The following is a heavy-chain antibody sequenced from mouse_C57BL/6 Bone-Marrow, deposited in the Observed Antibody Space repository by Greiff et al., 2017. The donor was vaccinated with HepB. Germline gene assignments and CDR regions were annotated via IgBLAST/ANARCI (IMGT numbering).Heavy chain of an antibody. J-gene: IGHJ2*01. Sequence: QVQLQQPGAELVKPGASVKLSCKASGYTFTSYWMHWVKQRPGQGLEWIGMIHPNSGSTNYNEKFKSKATLTVDKSSSTAYMQLSSLTSEDSAVYDCAREDYCSSYYFDYWGQGTTLTVSS. CDR3: AREDYCSSYYFDY. CDR2: IHPNSGST. V-gene: IGHV1-64*01. CDR1: GYTFTSYW. D-gene: IGHD1-1*01.